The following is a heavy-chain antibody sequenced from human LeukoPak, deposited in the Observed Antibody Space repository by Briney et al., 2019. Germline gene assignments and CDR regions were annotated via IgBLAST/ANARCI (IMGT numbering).Heavy chain of an antibody. J-gene: IGHJ4*02. V-gene: IGHV3-23*01. CDR1: GFTFSSYW. CDR3: ARELGIAAAFDY. Sequence: PGGSLRLSCAASGFTFSSYWMSWVRQAPGKGLEWVSTISGSGGSTYYAGSVKGRFTISRDNSKNTLYLQMNSLRAEDTAVYYCARELGIAAAFDYWGQGTLVTVSS. D-gene: IGHD6-13*01. CDR2: ISGSGGST.